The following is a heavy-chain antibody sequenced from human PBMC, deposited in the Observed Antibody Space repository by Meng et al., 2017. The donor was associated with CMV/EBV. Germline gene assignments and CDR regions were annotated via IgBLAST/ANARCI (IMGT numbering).Heavy chain of an antibody. V-gene: IGHV3-7*01. J-gene: IGHJ6*02. CDR2: IKQDGSEK. D-gene: IGHD3-10*01. Sequence: GESLKISCAASGFTFSSYWMSWARQAPGKGLEWVANIKQDGSEKYYVDSVKGRFTISRDNAKNSLYLQMNSLRAEDTAVYYCARDLLPGYYYGMDVWGQGTTVTVSS. CDR3: ARDLLPGYYYGMDV. CDR1: GFTFSSYW.